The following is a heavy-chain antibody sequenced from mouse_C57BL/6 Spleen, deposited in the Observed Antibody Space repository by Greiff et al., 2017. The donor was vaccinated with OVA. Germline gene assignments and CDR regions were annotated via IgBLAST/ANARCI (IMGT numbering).Heavy chain of an antibody. D-gene: IGHD4-1*01. Sequence: QVQLKQPGAELVKPGASVKLSCKASGYTFTSYWMQWVKQRPGQGLEWIGEIDPSDSYTNYNQKFKGKATLTVDTSSSTAYMQLSSLTSEDSAVYYCARGTGTEDYAMDYWGQGTSVTVSS. CDR3: ARGTGTEDYAMDY. CDR2: IDPSDSYT. CDR1: GYTFTSYW. J-gene: IGHJ4*01. V-gene: IGHV1-50*01.